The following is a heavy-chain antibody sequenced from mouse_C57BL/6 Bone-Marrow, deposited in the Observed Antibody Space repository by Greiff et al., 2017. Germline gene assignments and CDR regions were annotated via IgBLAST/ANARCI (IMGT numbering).Heavy chain of an antibody. V-gene: IGHV1-59*01. CDR3: ARRVYFDV. CDR2: IDPSDSYT. CDR1: GYTFTSYW. J-gene: IGHJ1*02. Sequence: QVQLQQPGAELVRPGTSVKLSCKASGYTFTSYWMHWVKQRPGHGLEWIGLIDPSDSYTNYNQKFKGKATLTVDTSSSPAYRQLSSLTSEDSAVYYCARRVYFDVWGTGTTGTGSS.